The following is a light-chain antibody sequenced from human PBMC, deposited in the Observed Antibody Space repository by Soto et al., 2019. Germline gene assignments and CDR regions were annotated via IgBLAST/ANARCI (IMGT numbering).Light chain of an antibody. CDR1: QSVTSIN. V-gene: IGKV3-20*01. CDR3: QQNHSPPYT. CDR2: GAS. Sequence: EIVLTQSPGTLSLSPGERATLSCRASQSVTSINFAWFQQKPGQAPRLLIYGASARATGIPDRFSGSGSGTDCTLTISRLEPEDFAVYYCQQNHSPPYTFGQGTKLEIK. J-gene: IGKJ2*01.